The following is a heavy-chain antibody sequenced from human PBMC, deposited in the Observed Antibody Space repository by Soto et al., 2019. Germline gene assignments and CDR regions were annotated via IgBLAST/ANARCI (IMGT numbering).Heavy chain of an antibody. Sequence: QVQLVQSGAEVKKPGSSVKVSCKASGGTFSSYAISWVRQAPGQGLEWMGGIIPIFGTANYAQKFQGRVTITADESTSTAYMKLSSLRSEDTAVYYCARKASSGYYSGYYYYGMDVWGQGTTVTVSS. V-gene: IGHV1-69*01. J-gene: IGHJ6*02. CDR2: IIPIFGTA. CDR3: ARKASSGYYSGYYYYGMDV. CDR1: GGTFSSYA. D-gene: IGHD3-22*01.